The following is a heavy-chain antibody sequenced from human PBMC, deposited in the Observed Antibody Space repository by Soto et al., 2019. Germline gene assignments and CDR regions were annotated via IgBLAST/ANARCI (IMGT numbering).Heavy chain of an antibody. CDR2: IYDGGTT. V-gene: IGHV4-30-4*01. J-gene: IGHJ4*02. Sequence: PSETLSLTCTVSGGSISSAAYCWSWIRQSPDKGLEWIGHIYDGGTTYSSPSLKGRVTISADTSGTQFSLKLSSVTAADTAVYYCARAKTYFDYWGQGTLVTVS. CDR1: GGSISSAAYC. CDR3: ARAKTYFDY.